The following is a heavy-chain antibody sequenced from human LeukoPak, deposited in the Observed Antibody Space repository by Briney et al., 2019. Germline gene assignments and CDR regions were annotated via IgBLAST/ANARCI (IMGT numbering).Heavy chain of an antibody. D-gene: IGHD5-18*01. CDR3: ARNGYSSGPFDY. CDR1: GGSISSYY. Sequence: SETLSLTCTVSGGSISSYYWSWIRQPPGKGLEWIGYIYYSGSTNYNPSLKSRVTISVDTSKNQFSLKVSSVTAADTAVYYCARNGYSSGPFDYWGQGTLVTVST. CDR2: IYYSGST. J-gene: IGHJ4*02. V-gene: IGHV4-59*01.